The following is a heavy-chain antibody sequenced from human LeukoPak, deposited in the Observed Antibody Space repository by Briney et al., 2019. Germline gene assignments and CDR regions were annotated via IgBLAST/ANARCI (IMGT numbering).Heavy chain of an antibody. J-gene: IGHJ4*02. V-gene: IGHV4-61*02. CDR1: GGSISSGGFY. Sequence: SQTLSLTCTVSGGSISSGGFYWSWIRQPAGKGLEWIGRIYTLGSINYNPSLKSRVTISVDTSKNQFSLKLSSVTAADTAVYYCARDNTVMVTDYWGQGTLVAVSS. CDR3: ARDNTVMVTDY. D-gene: IGHD5-18*01. CDR2: IYTLGSI.